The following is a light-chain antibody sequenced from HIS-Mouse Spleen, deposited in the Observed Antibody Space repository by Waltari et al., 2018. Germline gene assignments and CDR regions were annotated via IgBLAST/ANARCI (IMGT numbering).Light chain of an antibody. V-gene: IGLV3-1*01. Sequence: SYELTQPPSVSVSPGPTASITCSGAKLGDKYACWYQQKPGQSPVLVIYQDSKRPSGIPERFSGSNSGNTATLTISGTQAMDEADYYCQAWDSSYSVFGGGTKLTVL. CDR3: QAWDSSYSV. J-gene: IGLJ2*01. CDR1: KLGDKY. CDR2: QDS.